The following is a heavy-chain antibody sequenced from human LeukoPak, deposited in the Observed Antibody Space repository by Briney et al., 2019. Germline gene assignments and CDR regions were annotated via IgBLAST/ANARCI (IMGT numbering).Heavy chain of an antibody. Sequence: ASVTVSCRASGYTFTSYDINWVRQATGQGLEWMGWMNPNSGNTGYAQKFQGRVTITRNTSISTAYMELSSLRSEDTAVYYCARGDAVITIFGVVIKGGWFDPWGQGTLVTVSS. CDR1: GYTFTSYD. D-gene: IGHD3-3*01. CDR3: ARGDAVITIFGVVIKGGWFDP. CDR2: MNPNSGNT. V-gene: IGHV1-8*03. J-gene: IGHJ5*02.